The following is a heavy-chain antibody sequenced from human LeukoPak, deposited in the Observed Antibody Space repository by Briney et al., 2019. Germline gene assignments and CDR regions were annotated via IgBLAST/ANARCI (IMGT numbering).Heavy chain of an antibody. CDR3: TPLDY. CDR1: FTFXGXX. V-gene: IGHV3-73*01. CDR2: IRSKANSYAT. Sequence: FTFXGXXXHXVRXXSGKGLEWVGRIRSKANSYATAYAASVKGRFTISRDDSKNTAYLQMNSLKTEDTAVYYCTPLDYWGQGTLVTVSS. J-gene: IGHJ4*02.